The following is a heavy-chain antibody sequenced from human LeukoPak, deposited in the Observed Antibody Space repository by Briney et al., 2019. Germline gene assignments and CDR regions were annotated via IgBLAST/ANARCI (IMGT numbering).Heavy chain of an antibody. J-gene: IGHJ4*02. V-gene: IGHV3-30*04. CDR1: GFTFSSYA. D-gene: IGHD2-15*01. CDR3: AKESIAAGHFDY. CDR2: ISYDGSNQ. Sequence: GGSLRLSCAASGFTFSSYATLWVRQAPGKGLEWVAVISYDGSNQYYADSVKGRFTISRDNSKNTLYLQMNSLRAEDTAVYYCAKESIAAGHFDYWGQGTLVTVSS.